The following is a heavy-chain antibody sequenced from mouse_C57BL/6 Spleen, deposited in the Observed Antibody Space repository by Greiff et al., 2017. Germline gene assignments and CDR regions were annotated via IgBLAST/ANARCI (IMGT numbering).Heavy chain of an antibody. CDR2: IDPSDSYT. CDR3: ARRAYGSSPHYFDY. CDR1: GYTFTSYW. J-gene: IGHJ2*01. V-gene: IGHV1-69*01. Sequence: QVQLQQPGAELVMPGASVKLSCKASGYTFTSYWMHWVKQRPGQGLEWIGEIDPSDSYTNYNQKFKGKSTLTVDKSSSTAYMQLSSLTSEDSAVYYCARRAYGSSPHYFDYRGQGTTLTVSS. D-gene: IGHD1-1*01.